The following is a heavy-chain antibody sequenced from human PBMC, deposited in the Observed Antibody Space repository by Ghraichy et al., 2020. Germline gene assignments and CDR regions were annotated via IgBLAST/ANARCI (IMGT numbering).Heavy chain of an antibody. Sequence: GGSLRLSCAASGFTFSDYYMSWIRQAPGKGLEWVSYISSSSSYTNYADSVKGRFTISRDNAKNSLYLQMNSLRAEDTAVYYCARSTVVTPVDYWGQGTLVTVSS. J-gene: IGHJ4*02. V-gene: IGHV3-11*06. D-gene: IGHD4-23*01. CDR1: GFTFSDYY. CDR2: ISSSSSYT. CDR3: ARSTVVTPVDY.